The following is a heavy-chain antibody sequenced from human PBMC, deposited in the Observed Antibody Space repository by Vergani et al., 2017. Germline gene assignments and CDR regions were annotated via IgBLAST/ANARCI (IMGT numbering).Heavy chain of an antibody. CDR3: AKGGSYSPYYYYGMDV. V-gene: IGHV4-39*01. Sequence: QLQLQESGPGLVKPSETLSLTCTVSGGSISSSSYYWGWIRQPPGKGLEWIGSIYYSGSTYYNPSLKSRVTISVDTSKNQFSLKLSSVTAADTAVYYCAKGGSYSPYYYYGMDVWGQGTTVTVSS. D-gene: IGHD1-26*01. J-gene: IGHJ6*02. CDR1: GGSISSSSYY. CDR2: IYYSGST.